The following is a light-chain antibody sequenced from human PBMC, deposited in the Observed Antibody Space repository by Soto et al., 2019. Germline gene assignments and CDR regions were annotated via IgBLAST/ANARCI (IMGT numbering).Light chain of an antibody. CDR1: SSNIGAGYD. Sequence: QSVLTQPPSVSGAPGQRVTISCTGSSSNIGAGYDVHWYQQLPGTAPKLLIHGNSNRPSGVPDRFSGSKSGTSASLVITGLQTEDEADYYCQSYDSSLSGSWVFGGGTKLTVL. V-gene: IGLV1-40*01. CDR3: QSYDSSLSGSWV. CDR2: GNS. J-gene: IGLJ3*02.